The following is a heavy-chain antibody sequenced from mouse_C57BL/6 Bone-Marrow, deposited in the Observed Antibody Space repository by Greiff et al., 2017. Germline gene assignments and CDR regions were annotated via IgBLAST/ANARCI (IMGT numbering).Heavy chain of an antibody. J-gene: IGHJ4*01. CDR3: ARRPSYGYYAMDY. D-gene: IGHD3-1*01. CDR1: GFTFSDYG. CDR2: ISNLAYSI. V-gene: IGHV5-15*01. Sequence: EVKLVESGGGLVQPGGSLKLSCAASGFTFSDYGMAWVRQAPRKGPEWVAFISNLAYSIYYADTVTGRFTISRENAKNTLYLEMSSLRSEDTAMYYCARRPSYGYYAMDYWGQGTSVTVSS.